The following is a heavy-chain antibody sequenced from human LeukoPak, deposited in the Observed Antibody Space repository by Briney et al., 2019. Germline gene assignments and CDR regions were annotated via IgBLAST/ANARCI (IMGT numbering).Heavy chain of an antibody. V-gene: IGHV3-9*01. J-gene: IGHJ6*02. CDR2: ISWNSGSI. CDR1: GFTFDDYA. Sequence: GRSLRLSCAASGFTFDDYAMHWVRHAPGKGLEWVSGISWNSGSIGYADSVKGRFTISRDNAKNSLYLQMNSLRAEDTALYYCAKGSGLRYFDWLLSPSDGMDVWGQGTTVTVSS. CDR3: AKGSGLRYFDWLLSPSDGMDV. D-gene: IGHD3-9*01.